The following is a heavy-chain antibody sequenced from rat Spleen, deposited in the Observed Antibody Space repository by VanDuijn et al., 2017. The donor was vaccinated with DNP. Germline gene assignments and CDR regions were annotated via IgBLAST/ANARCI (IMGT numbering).Heavy chain of an antibody. CDR3: ARLRLEWEVRAMDA. V-gene: IGHV3-3*01. CDR1: GHSITNNYR. D-gene: IGHD1-1*01. J-gene: IGHJ4*01. Sequence: EVQLQESGPGLVTPSQSLSLTCSVTGHSITNNYRWNWLRKFPGNKLEWRGNINSAGRINYNPSLKSRISITRDTSKNQFFLQLNSLTTEDTATYYCARLRLEWEVRAMDAWGQGTSVTVSS. CDR2: INSAGRI.